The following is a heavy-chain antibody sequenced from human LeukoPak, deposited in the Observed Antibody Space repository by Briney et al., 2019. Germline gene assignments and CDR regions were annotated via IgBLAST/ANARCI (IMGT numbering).Heavy chain of an antibody. CDR2: IHYSGST. Sequence: SETLSLTCTVSGGSVSSYYWSWIRQPPGRGLEWIGYIHYSGSTNYTPSLKGRVTISLDTSKNQFSLKLSSVTAADTAVYFCARGSITTLDTFDIWGQGTTVTVSS. J-gene: IGHJ3*02. D-gene: IGHD2/OR15-2a*01. V-gene: IGHV4-59*02. CDR1: GGSVSSYY. CDR3: ARGSITTLDTFDI.